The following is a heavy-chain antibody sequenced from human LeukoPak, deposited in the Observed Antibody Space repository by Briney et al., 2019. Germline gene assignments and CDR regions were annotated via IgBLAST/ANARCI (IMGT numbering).Heavy chain of an antibody. CDR2: ISGSGGST. V-gene: IGHV3-23*01. CDR1: GFTFNNYA. D-gene: IGHD3-3*01. J-gene: IGHJ4*02. CDR3: ARGIDEWLYLNY. Sequence: GGSLRLSCAASGFTFNNYAMSWVRQAPGKGLEWVSGISGSGGSTYYADSVRGRFTISRDNAKNSLYLQMYSLRAEDTAVYYCARGIDEWLYLNYWGQGALVTVSS.